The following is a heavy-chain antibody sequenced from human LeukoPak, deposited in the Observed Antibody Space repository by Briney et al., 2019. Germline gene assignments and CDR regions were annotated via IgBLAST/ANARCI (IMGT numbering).Heavy chain of an antibody. CDR2: ISGSGGST. CDR1: GFTFSSYA. V-gene: IGHV3-23*01. D-gene: IGHD2-21*02. J-gene: IGHJ4*02. Sequence: GGSLRLSCAASGFTFSSYAMSWVRQAPGKGLEWVSAISGSGGSTYYADSVKGRFTISRDNSKNTLYLQMNSLRAEDTAVYYCARERWDCGGDCYPTLDYWGQGTLVTVSS. CDR3: ARERWDCGGDCYPTLDY.